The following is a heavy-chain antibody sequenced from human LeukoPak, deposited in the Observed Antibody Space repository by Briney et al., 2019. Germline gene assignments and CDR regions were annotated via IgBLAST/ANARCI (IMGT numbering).Heavy chain of an antibody. D-gene: IGHD6-13*01. V-gene: IGHV3-33*06. CDR1: GFTFSSYG. CDR2: IWYDGSNK. CDR3: AKYRGLRGWQQLGLIDY. Sequence: PGRSLRLSCAASGFTFSSYGMHWVRQAPGKGLEWVAVIWYDGSNKYYADSVKGRFTISRDNSKNTLYLQMNSLRAEDTAVYYCAKYRGLRGWQQLGLIDYWGQGTLVTVSS. J-gene: IGHJ4*02.